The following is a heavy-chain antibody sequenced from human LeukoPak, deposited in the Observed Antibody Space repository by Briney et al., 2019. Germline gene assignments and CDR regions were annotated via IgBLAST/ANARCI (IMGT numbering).Heavy chain of an antibody. D-gene: IGHD3-3*01. CDR2: INPNSGGT. J-gene: IGHJ5*02. CDR1: GYTFTGYY. Sequence: ASVKVSYKASGYTFTGYYMHWVRPAPGQGLAWMGWINPNSGGTNYAQKFQGRVTMTRDTSISTAYMELSRLRSDDTAVYYCARDRRFLGFDPWGQGTLVTVSS. CDR3: ARDRRFLGFDP. V-gene: IGHV1-2*02.